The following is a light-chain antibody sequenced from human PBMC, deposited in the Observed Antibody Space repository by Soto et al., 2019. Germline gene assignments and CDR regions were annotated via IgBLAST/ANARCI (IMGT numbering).Light chain of an antibody. CDR2: DVT. CDR3: GSYVTTTSSYV. Sequence: QSALTQPASVTGSPGQSITISCTGPSGDFGDFDFVSWYQQYPGKAPKVMIYDVTHRPSGVSTRFSGSKSGNTASLTISGLQAEDEADYYCGSYVTTTSSYVFGTGTKVPS. CDR1: SGDFGDFDF. V-gene: IGLV2-14*03. J-gene: IGLJ1*01.